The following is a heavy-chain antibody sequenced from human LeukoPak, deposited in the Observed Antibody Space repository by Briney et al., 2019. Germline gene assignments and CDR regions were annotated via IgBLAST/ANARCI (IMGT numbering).Heavy chain of an antibody. CDR1: GGSISTYY. Sequence: PSETLSLTCTVSGGSISTYYWSWIRQPPGKGLDWIGYIYYSGSTNYNPSLKSRVTISVDTSKNQFSLKLNSVTAEHKALYYCARHPALGYDSSGYVGSDAFDIWGQGTMVTVSS. CDR2: IYYSGST. CDR3: ARHPALGYDSSGYVGSDAFDI. D-gene: IGHD3-22*01. J-gene: IGHJ3*02. V-gene: IGHV4-59*08.